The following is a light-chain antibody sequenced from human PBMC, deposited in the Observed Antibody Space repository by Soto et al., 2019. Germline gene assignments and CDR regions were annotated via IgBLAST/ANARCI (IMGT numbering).Light chain of an antibody. CDR1: QSVSSY. V-gene: IGKV3-11*01. J-gene: IGKJ5*01. CDR2: GAS. CDR3: QQRGDGPPIT. Sequence: IVLTQSPATLSLSPGERATLSCRASQSVSSYLAWYQQKPGQAPRLLIYGASTRATGIPARFSGSGSGTDFTLTISSLEPEDFAVYYCQQRGDGPPITFGQGTRLETK.